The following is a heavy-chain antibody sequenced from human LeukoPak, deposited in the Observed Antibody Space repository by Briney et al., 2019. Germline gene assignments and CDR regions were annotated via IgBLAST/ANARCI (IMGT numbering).Heavy chain of an antibody. CDR2: ISNSGTTK. V-gene: IGHV3-48*03. CDR1: GFTFSNYE. J-gene: IGHJ4*02. CDR3: AAVIDY. Sequence: PGGSLRLSCAASGFTFSNYEMNWIRQAPGKGLEWISYISNSGTTKYYADSVKGRFTISRDNAKNSLYLQMNSLRVEDTAVYYCAAVIDYWGQGTLVTVSS.